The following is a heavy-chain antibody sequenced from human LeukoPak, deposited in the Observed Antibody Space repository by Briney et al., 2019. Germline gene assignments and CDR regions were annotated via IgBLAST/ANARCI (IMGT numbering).Heavy chain of an antibody. Sequence: ASVKVSCKASGYTFTGYYMHWVRQAPGQGLEWMGWINPNSGGTNYAQKFQGRVTMTRDTSISTAYMELSRLRSDDTAVYYCARAYDYVWGSYPWGAFDIWGQGTMVTVSS. CDR3: ARAYDYVWGSYPWGAFDI. V-gene: IGHV1-2*02. CDR1: GYTFTGYY. CDR2: INPNSGGT. D-gene: IGHD3-16*02. J-gene: IGHJ3*02.